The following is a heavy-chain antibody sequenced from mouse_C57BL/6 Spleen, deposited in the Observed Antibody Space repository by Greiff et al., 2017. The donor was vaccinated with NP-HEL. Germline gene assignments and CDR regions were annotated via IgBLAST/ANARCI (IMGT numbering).Heavy chain of an antibody. D-gene: IGHD2-3*01. CDR1: GYTFTSYW. Sequence: LQQPGAAVKESCNASGYTFTSYWMHWAKQRLGQGLEWIGRIHPCDSDTNYNQKFKGKATLTVDKSSSTAYMQPSSLTSEDSAVYYCAMEGLLTLFAYWGQGTLVTVSA. V-gene: IGHV1-74*01. J-gene: IGHJ3*01. CDR3: AMEGLLTLFAY. CDR2: IHPCDSDT.